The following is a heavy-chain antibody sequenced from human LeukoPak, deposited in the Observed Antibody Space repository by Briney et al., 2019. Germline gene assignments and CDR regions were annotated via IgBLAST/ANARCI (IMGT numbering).Heavy chain of an antibody. CDR2: IYYSGST. CDR3: ARETYCSSTSCNGGFDY. Sequence: SETLSLTCTVSGGSISSGGYYWSWIRQHPGKGLEWIGYIYYSGSTYYNPSLKSRVTISVDTSKNQFSLKLSSVTAADTAVYYCARETYCSSTSCNGGFDYWGQGTLVTVSS. V-gene: IGHV4-31*03. J-gene: IGHJ4*02. D-gene: IGHD2-2*01. CDR1: GGSISSGGYY.